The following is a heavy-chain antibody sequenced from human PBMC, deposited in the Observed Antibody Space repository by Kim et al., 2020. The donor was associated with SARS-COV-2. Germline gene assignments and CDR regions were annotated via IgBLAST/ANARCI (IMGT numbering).Heavy chain of an antibody. J-gene: IGHJ4*02. CDR1: GFTFNDYA. CDR2: TTRSGDGS. Sequence: GGSLRLSCLGSGFTFNDYAIHWVRRAPGKGLEYVSATTRSGDGSFYADSVEGRFTISSDNSKSTLYLQMNSLGPEDTSVYYCVRYGRSYGAVLWGQGTLVIVSS. CDR3: VRYGRSYGAVL. V-gene: IGHV3-64D*06. D-gene: IGHD3-10*01.